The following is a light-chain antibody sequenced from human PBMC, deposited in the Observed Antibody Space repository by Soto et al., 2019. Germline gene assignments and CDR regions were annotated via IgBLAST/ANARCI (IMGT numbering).Light chain of an antibody. CDR2: EVS. J-gene: IGKJ1*01. V-gene: IGKV2-29*01. Sequence: DIVMTQSPLSLPVAPGQPASISCKSSQSLLHITGETFLFWYLQKPGQSPQLLIYEVSTRVSGVPDRFSGSGSGTDFTLTISSLEPEDFAVYYCQQRSNWPRTFGQGTKVDIK. CDR1: QSLLHITGETF. CDR3: QQRSNWPRT.